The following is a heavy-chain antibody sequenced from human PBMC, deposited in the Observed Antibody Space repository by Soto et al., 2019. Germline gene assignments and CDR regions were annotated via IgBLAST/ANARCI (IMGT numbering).Heavy chain of an antibody. Sequence: QVQLQESGPGLVKPSQTLSLTCTVSGGSISSGGYYWSWIRQHPGKGLEWIGYIYYSGSTYYNPSLKSRVTISVDTSKNQFSLKLSSVTAADTAVYYCARKTVGLTDSSGYSGDAFDIWGQGTMVTVSS. CDR3: ARKTVGLTDSSGYSGDAFDI. J-gene: IGHJ3*02. CDR2: IYYSGST. V-gene: IGHV4-31*03. D-gene: IGHD3-22*01. CDR1: GGSISSGGYY.